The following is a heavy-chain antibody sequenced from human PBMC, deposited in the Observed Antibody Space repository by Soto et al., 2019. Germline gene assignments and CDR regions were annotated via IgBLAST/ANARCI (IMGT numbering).Heavy chain of an antibody. D-gene: IGHD1-26*01. V-gene: IGHV3-30-3*01. CDR3: ARDIRDSGPYYFDY. CDR1: GFTFSSYA. J-gene: IGHJ4*02. CDR2: TSYDGNNK. Sequence: QVQLVESGGGVVQPGRSLRLSCAASGFTFSSYAMHWVRQAPGKGLEWVAVTSYDGNNKDYADSVKGRFTISRDNSKNTLYLQMNSLRAEDTAVYHCARDIRDSGPYYFDYWGQGTLVTVSS.